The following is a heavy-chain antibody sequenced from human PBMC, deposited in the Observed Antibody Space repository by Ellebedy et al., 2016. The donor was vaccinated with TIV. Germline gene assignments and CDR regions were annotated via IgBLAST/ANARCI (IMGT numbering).Heavy chain of an antibody. CDR2: INKDGSEE. CDR1: GFPFSTAW. D-gene: IGHD2-2*01. J-gene: IGHJ4*02. V-gene: IGHV3-7*03. CDR3: ARGFMPDY. Sequence: GESLKISCEASGFPFSTAWMTWVRQAPGKGLEWVANINKDGSEEYYLDSVNGRFTISRDNTKKSLFLQMNSLRAEDTALYYCARGFMPDYWGQGTLVTVSS.